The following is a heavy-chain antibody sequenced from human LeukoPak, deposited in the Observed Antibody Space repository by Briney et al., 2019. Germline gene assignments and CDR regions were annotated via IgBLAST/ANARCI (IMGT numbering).Heavy chain of an antibody. J-gene: IGHJ4*02. CDR2: ISGSGGST. D-gene: IGHD3-22*01. Sequence: GGSLRLSCAASGFTFSSYAMSWVRQAPGKGLEWVSAISGSGGSTYYADSVKGRFTISRDNSKNTLYLQMNSLRAEDTAVYYCAKMDYYDSSGYYKFDYWGQGTLVTVSS. CDR1: GFTFSSYA. CDR3: AKMDYYDSSGYYKFDY. V-gene: IGHV3-23*01.